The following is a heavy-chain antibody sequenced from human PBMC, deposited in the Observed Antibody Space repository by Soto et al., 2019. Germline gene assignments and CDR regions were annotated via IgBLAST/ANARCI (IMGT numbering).Heavy chain of an antibody. CDR2: ISGYSGDT. D-gene: IGHD6-13*01. J-gene: IGHJ5*02. CDR1: GYTFFGYD. CDR3: ARHRGPTTAENWFDP. Sequence: QVLLVQSGPEVKNPGASLNISCKTTGYTFFGYDMSWVRQAPGQGLEWMGWISGYSGDTQYAQKFKGIVTLTRDISTSPVYMELRSLTSGDVASYYCARHRGPTTAENWFDPWGLGTLVIVSS. V-gene: IGHV1-18*03.